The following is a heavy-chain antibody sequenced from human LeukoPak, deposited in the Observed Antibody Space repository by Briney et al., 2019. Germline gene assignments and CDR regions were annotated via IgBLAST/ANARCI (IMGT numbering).Heavy chain of an antibody. J-gene: IGHJ3*01. V-gene: IGHV1-18*01. D-gene: IGHD1-26*01. Sequence: ASAKVSCKASGYTFTDYGIHWVRQAPGQGLEWISWGSTFNGHRLYGQRFQGRVTMTTDPSTTTVYMELTSLTSDDTALYYCARDAVGARAFDFWGQGKMVLVSS. CDR1: GYTFTDYG. CDR3: ARDAVGARAFDF. CDR2: GSTFNGHR.